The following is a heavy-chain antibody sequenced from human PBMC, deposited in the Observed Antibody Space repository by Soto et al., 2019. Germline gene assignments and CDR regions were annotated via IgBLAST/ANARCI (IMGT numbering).Heavy chain of an antibody. CDR3: ARGEGVVISNPNWFGP. CDR2: INHSGST. D-gene: IGHD3-3*01. Sequence: PSETLSLTCAVYGGSFSGYYWSWIRQPPGKGLEWIGEINHSGSTDYNPSLKSRVTISVDTSKNQFSLKLSSVTAADTAVYYCARGEGVVISNPNWFGPWGQGTLVTVSS. V-gene: IGHV4-34*01. CDR1: GGSFSGYY. J-gene: IGHJ5*02.